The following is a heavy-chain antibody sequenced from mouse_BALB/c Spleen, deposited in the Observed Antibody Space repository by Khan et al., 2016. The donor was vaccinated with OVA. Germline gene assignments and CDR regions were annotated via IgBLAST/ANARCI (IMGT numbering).Heavy chain of an antibody. D-gene: IGHD1-1*01. CDR2: INPHNDGT. CDR1: GYTFTNYI. CDR3: ARDDGRSFLFAY. Sequence: VQLQQSGPELVKPGASVKTSCKASGYTFTNYIIHWVKQKPGQGLEWIGYINPHNDGTKYNEKFKGKATLTSDKSSSTAYMEPSDLTSEDSAVYYYARDDGRSFLFAYWGQGTLVTVSA. J-gene: IGHJ3*01. V-gene: IGHV1S136*01.